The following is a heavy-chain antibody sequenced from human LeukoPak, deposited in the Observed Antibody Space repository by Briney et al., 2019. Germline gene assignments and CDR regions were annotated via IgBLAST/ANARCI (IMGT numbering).Heavy chain of an antibody. D-gene: IGHD1-7*01. CDR3: GRRSRSTWNYRRGDY. J-gene: IGHJ4*02. CDR1: GGSISSDSYY. CDR2: IYYSGST. Sequence: PSETLSLTCTVSGGSISSDSYYRGWIRQPPGKGLQWIGCIYYSGSTYYKPSLKSRVTISVDTSKNQFSLKLTSVTAADTAVYYCGRRSRSTWNYRRGDYWGQGTLVTVSS. V-gene: IGHV4-39*01.